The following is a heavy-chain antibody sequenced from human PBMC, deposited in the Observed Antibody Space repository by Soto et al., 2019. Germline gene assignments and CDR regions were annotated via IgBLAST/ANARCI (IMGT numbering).Heavy chain of an antibody. J-gene: IGHJ4*02. D-gene: IGHD3-22*01. CDR2: VYYSGRT. V-gene: IGHV4-61*01. Sequence: KTSETLSLTCAVSGGSVTSSNYYWSWIRQPPGKGLELIGYVYYSGRTNYNPSLKSRVIISVDTSKNQFSLKLSSVTAADTAVYYCARVRHSSGYYSAIDSWGQGSLVTVSS. CDR3: ARVRHSSGYYSAIDS. CDR1: GGSVTSSNYY.